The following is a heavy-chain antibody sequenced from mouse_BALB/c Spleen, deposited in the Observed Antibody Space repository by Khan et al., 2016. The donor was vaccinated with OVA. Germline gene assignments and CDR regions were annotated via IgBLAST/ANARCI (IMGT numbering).Heavy chain of an antibody. CDR1: GYTFRTYY. CDR2: IYPGNVNT. D-gene: IGHD2-4*01. V-gene: IGHV1S56*01. CDR3: ARDDYFVGDAMDY. Sequence: QVQLQQSGPELVKPGASVRISCKASGYTFRTYYIHWIRQRPGQGLEWIGWIYPGNVNTKYNERFKGMATLTADTSSTTAYMHLSSLTSEDSAVYFCARDDYFVGDAMDYWGQGSSVTVSS. J-gene: IGHJ4*01.